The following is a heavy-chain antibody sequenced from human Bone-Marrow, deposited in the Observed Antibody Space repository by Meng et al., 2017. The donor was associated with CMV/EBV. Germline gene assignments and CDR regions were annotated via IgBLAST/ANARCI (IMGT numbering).Heavy chain of an antibody. CDR1: GYTFTSYG. D-gene: IGHD3-3*01. V-gene: IGHV1-18*01. Sequence: ASVKVSCKASGYTFTSYGISWVRQAPGQGLGWMGWISAYNGNTNYAQKLQGRVTMTTDTSTSTAYMELRSLRSDDTAVYYCARTGITIFGVVNWFDPWGQGTLVTVSS. CDR3: ARTGITIFGVVNWFDP. CDR2: ISAYNGNT. J-gene: IGHJ5*02.